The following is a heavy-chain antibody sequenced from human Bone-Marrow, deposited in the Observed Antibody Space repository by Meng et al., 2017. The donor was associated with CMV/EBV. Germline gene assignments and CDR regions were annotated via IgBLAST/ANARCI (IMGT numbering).Heavy chain of an antibody. CDR3: AKRNYGDSVRRFDP. CDR2: MNPNSGNT. J-gene: IGHJ5*02. Sequence: ASGYTFANYDIAWVRQATGQGLEWMGWMNPNSGNTGYAQKFQGRVAMTRDTSITTAYMELNSLTSEDTAVYYCAKRNYGDSVRRFDPWGLGTLVTVSS. V-gene: IGHV1-8*01. CDR1: GYTFANYD. D-gene: IGHD4-17*01.